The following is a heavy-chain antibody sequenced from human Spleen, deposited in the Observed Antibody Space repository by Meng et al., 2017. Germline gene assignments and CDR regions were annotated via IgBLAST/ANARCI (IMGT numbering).Heavy chain of an antibody. CDR3: AKGRLSMIMFGGVMDV. Sequence: GESLKISCAASGFSFSSYAMTWVRQAPGKGLEWVSSISGSGSKNYADSVKGRFTISRDNSKNTLYLQMNSLRAEDTAIYSCAKGRLSMIMFGGVMDVWGQGTTVTVSS. CDR2: ISGSGSK. D-gene: IGHD3-16*01. V-gene: IGHV3-23*01. CDR1: GFSFSSYA. J-gene: IGHJ6*02.